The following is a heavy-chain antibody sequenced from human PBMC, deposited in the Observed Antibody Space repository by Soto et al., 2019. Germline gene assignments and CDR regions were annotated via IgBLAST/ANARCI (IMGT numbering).Heavy chain of an antibody. CDR2: ISAYNGNT. J-gene: IGHJ5*02. CDR3: ARDALSYCSGGSCYGYNWFDP. CDR1: GYTFTSYG. Sequence: GASVKVSCKASGYTFTSYGISWVRQAPGQGLEWMGWISAYNGNTNYAQKLQGRVTMTTDTSTSTAYMELRSLRSDDTAVYYCARDALSYCSGGSCYGYNWFDPWGQGTLVTVSS. V-gene: IGHV1-18*01. D-gene: IGHD2-15*01.